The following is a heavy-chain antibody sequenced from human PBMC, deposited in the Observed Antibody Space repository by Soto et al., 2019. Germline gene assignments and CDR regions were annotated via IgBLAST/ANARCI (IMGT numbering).Heavy chain of an antibody. J-gene: IGHJ6*02. CDR1: GFTFSSYA. CDR2: ISYDGSNK. Sequence: PGGSLRLSWAASGFTFSSYAMHWVRQAPGEGLEWVAVISYDGSNKYYADSVKGRLTISRDNSKNTLYLQMNSLRAEDTAVYYCAREKYSGYDTSSIFYYYYGMDVWGQGTTVTVSS. V-gene: IGHV3-30-3*01. D-gene: IGHD5-12*01. CDR3: AREKYSGYDTSSIFYYYYGMDV.